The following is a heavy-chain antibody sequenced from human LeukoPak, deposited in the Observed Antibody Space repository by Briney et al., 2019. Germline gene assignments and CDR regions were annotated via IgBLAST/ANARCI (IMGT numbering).Heavy chain of an antibody. CDR2: ISGSGGST. CDR3: ARGIAVAGPYDY. D-gene: IGHD6-19*01. J-gene: IGHJ4*02. Sequence: GASLRLSCAASGFTFSSYAMSWVRQAPGKGLEWVSAISGSGGSTYYADSVKGRFTISRDNSKNTLYLQMNSLRAEDTAVYYCARGIAVAGPYDYWGQGTLVTVSS. V-gene: IGHV3-23*01. CDR1: GFTFSSYA.